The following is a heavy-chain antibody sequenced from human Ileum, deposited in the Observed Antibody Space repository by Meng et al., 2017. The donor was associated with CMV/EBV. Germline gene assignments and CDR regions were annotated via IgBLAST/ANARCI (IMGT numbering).Heavy chain of an antibody. CDR3: ARELEVVWSGYSRGKWFDP. J-gene: IGHJ5*02. D-gene: IGHD3-3*01. Sequence: GESLKISCAASGFTFNSYPMHWVRQAPGKGLEWVALISLDGNYDYYADSVKGRFTISRDNSNNTVDLQMNSLTPEDTAVYYCARELEVVWSGYSRGKWFDPWGQGTRVTVSS. V-gene: IGHV3-30*04. CDR1: GFTFNSYP. CDR2: ISLDGNYD.